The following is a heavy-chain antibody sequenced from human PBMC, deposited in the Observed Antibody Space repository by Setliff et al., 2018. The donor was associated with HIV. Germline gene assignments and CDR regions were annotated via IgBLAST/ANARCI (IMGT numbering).Heavy chain of an antibody. V-gene: IGHV4-38-2*01. CDR1: GFSISSRYY. CDR3: ARARGVGGHFYYYGMDV. CDR2: IYRTGSS. Sequence: PSETLSLTCDVSGFSISSRYYWGWIRQSPGKGLEWIGNIYRTGSSYYNPSLNDRATISLDTSKNQFSLKLSSVTAADTAVYYCARARGVGGHFYYYGMDVWGQGTTVTVSS. J-gene: IGHJ6*02. D-gene: IGHD3-16*01.